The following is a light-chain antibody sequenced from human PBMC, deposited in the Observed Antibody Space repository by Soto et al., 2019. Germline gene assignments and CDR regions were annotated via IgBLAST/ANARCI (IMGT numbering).Light chain of an antibody. Sequence: QSALTQPASVSGSPGQSITIFCTGTSGDVDFYKYVSWYQHPPGKAPKLMIYEVSNRPSGVSNRFSGSKSGNTASLTISGLQADDEADYYCSSYTGSSTLVVFGGGTKLTVL. CDR3: SSYTGSSTLVV. V-gene: IGLV2-14*01. J-gene: IGLJ3*02. CDR1: SGDVDFYKY. CDR2: EVS.